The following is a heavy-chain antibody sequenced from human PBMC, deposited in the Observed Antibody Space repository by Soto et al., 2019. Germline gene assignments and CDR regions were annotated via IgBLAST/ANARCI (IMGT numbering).Heavy chain of an antibody. Sequence: EVQLVESGGGLVQPGGSLRLSCAASGFTFSSYWMHWVRQAPGKGLVWVSRINGDGSSTGYADSVKGRFTISRDNAKNTLYLQMNSLRAEDTAVSYCARESDGANSLWGQRTLVTVSS. CDR3: ARESDGANSL. CDR1: GFTFSSYW. D-gene: IGHD4-17*01. V-gene: IGHV3-74*01. CDR2: INGDGSST. J-gene: IGHJ4*02.